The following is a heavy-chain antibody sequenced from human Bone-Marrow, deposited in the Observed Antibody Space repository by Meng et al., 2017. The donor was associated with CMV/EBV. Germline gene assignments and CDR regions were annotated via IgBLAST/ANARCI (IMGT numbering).Heavy chain of an antibody. CDR2: IKQDGSEK. CDR1: GFTFNNYW. J-gene: IGHJ4*02. CDR3: AKVGGLWSGYIDY. Sequence: GESLKISCAASGFTFNNYWMTWVRQAPGKGLEWVANIKQDGSEKNYVDSVKGRFTISRDNDKNSLYLQMDSLGAEDTAVYYCAKVGGLWSGYIDYWGQGTLVTVSS. V-gene: IGHV3-7*01. D-gene: IGHD3-3*01.